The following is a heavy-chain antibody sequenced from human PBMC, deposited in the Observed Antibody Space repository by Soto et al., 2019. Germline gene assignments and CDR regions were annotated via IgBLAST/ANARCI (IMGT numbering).Heavy chain of an antibody. J-gene: IGHJ4*02. CDR1: GYTFTSYG. D-gene: IGHD3-22*01. V-gene: IGHV1-18*01. CDR3: ARESAPYYYDSSGSSD. Sequence: ASVKVSCKASGYTFTSYGISWVRQAPGQGLEWMGWISAYNGNTNYAQKLQGRVTMTTDTSTSTAYMELRSLRSDDTAVYYCARESAPYYYDSSGSSDWGQGTLVTVS. CDR2: ISAYNGNT.